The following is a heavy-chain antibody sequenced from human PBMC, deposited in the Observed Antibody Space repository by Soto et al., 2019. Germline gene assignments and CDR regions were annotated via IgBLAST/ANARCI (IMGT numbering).Heavy chain of an antibody. Sequence: PWETLSLTCTVSGGSVSSCSYYWSWIRQPPGKGLEWIGYIYYSGSTNDNPSLKSRVTISVDTSKNQFSLKLRSVTTADTAVYYCARESPWYSSSWGYYFGMDVWGQGTTVT. CDR3: ARESPWYSSSWGYYFGMDV. V-gene: IGHV4-61*01. CDR1: GGSVSSCSYY. D-gene: IGHD6-13*01. J-gene: IGHJ6*02. CDR2: IYYSGST.